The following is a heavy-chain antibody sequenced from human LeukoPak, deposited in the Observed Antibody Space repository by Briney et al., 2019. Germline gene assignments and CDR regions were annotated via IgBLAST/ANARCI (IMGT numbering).Heavy chain of an antibody. J-gene: IGHJ4*02. V-gene: IGHV3-23*01. D-gene: IGHD3-16*01. Sequence: GSLRLSCAASGFTFSSYTMNWVRQAPGKGLEWVSAVSGGDPSTYYADSVKGRFTISRDNSKNTLYLQMNSLRAEDTAIYYCAKDVAGSGSYGFDYWGQGTLVTVSS. CDR1: GFTFSSYT. CDR3: AKDVAGSGSYGFDY. CDR2: VSGGDPST.